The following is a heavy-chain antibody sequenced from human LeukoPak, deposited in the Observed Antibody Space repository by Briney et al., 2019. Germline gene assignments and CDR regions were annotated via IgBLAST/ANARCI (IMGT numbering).Heavy chain of an antibody. CDR1: GFTFSRYA. V-gene: IGHV3-23*01. CDR2: ISGSGGST. CDR3: AKDGVRSGYSRYFDY. Sequence: GGSLRLSCAASGFTFSRYAMSWVRQAPGKGLEWVSAISGSGGSTYYADSVKGRFTISRDNSKNTLYLQMNSLRAEDTAVYYCAKDGVRSGYSRYFDYWGQGTLVTVSS. J-gene: IGHJ4*02. D-gene: IGHD3-3*01.